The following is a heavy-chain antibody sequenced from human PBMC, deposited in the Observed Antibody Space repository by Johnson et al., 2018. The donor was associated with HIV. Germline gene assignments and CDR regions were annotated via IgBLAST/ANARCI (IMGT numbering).Heavy chain of an antibody. V-gene: IGHV3-53*02. D-gene: IGHD3-3*01. CDR2: IYSGGST. J-gene: IGHJ3*02. Sequence: VQLVETGGGLIQTGGSLRLSCAASGFTVSSNSMSWVRQAPGKGPEWVSVIYSGGSTSYADSVQGRFTISRDSSKNTLYLDMITLRAEDTALYYCARSSVFDFWSGFDIWGQGTMVTVSS. CDR1: GFTVSSNS. CDR3: ARSSVFDFWSGFDI.